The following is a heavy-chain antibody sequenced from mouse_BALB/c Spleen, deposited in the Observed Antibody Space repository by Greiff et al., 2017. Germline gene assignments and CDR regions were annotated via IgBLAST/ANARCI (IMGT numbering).Heavy chain of an antibody. CDR2: ISSGGGST. V-gene: IGHV5-12-1*01. D-gene: IGHD1-1*01. J-gene: IGHJ2*01. CDR1: GFAFSSYD. CDR3: ERHRYGSSWGYFDY. Sequence: EVQGVESGGGLVKPGGSLKLSCAASGFAFSSYDMSWVRQTPEKRLEWVAYISSGGGSTYYPDTVKGRFTISRDNAKNTLYLQMSSLKSEDTAMYYCERHRYGSSWGYFDYWGQGTTLTVSS.